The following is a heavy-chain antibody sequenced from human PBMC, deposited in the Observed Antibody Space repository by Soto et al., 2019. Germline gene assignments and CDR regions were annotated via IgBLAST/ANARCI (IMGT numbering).Heavy chain of an antibody. V-gene: IGHV3-30*18. Sequence: SLRLSCAASGFTFSSYGMHWVRQAPGKGLEWVAVISYDGSNKYYADSVKGRFTISRDNSKNTLYLQMNSLRAEDTAVYYCAKVMIAALYYYYYYGMDVWGQGTTVTVSS. J-gene: IGHJ6*02. CDR3: AKVMIAALYYYYYYGMDV. D-gene: IGHD6-6*01. CDR1: GFTFSSYG. CDR2: ISYDGSNK.